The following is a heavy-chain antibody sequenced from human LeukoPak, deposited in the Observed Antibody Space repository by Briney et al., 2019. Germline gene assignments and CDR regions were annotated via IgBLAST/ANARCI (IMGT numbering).Heavy chain of an antibody. CDR3: VKGLVQTTMSYSVDY. Sequence: GGSLRLSCAASGFTFTNYAMHWVRQTPGKGLEWVALISSDGSKNIYADPVKGRFTVSRDNSKNTLYLQMNSLRAEDTAVYYCVKGLVQTTMSYSVDYWGQGALVTVSS. V-gene: IGHV3-30*18. D-gene: IGHD1-1*01. J-gene: IGHJ4*02. CDR1: GFTFTNYA. CDR2: ISSDGSKN.